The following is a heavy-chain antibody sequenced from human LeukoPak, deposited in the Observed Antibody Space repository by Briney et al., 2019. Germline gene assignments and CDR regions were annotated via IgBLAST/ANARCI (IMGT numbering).Heavy chain of an antibody. Sequence: PGRSLRLSCAASGFTFSNYAVHWVRQAPGKGLEWVAVMSYDESNTYYPDSVKGRFTISRDNSKNTLYLQMNSLRDEDTAVYYCAKHRFESGGYHSTDWGQGTLVTVSS. CDR1: GFTFSNYA. V-gene: IGHV3-30-3*02. CDR2: MSYDESNT. J-gene: IGHJ4*02. CDR3: AKHRFESGGYHSTD. D-gene: IGHD3-22*01.